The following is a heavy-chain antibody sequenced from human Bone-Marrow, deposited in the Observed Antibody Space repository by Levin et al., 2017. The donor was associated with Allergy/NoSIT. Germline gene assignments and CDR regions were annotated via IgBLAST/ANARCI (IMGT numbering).Heavy chain of an antibody. Sequence: SLKISCAASDFRFDDYAMHWVRQAPGKGLEWVSGIGWNSATVGYSDSVKGLFSISRDNAKNSLYLEMNRLRAEDTALYYCVRRGYSGHEFGFDLWGQGTMVIVSS. CDR3: VRRGYSGHEFGFDL. CDR1: DFRFDDYA. CDR2: IGWNSATV. J-gene: IGHJ3*01. V-gene: IGHV3-9*01. D-gene: IGHD5-12*01.